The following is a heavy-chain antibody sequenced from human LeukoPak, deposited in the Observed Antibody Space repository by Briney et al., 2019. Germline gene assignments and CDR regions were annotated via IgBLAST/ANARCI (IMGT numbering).Heavy chain of an antibody. D-gene: IGHD3-10*01. Sequence: GGFLRLSCAASGFTLSSYWMHWVRQAPGKGLVWVAHINNDGVSTNYADSVKGRFTISRDNAKNMLYLQMNSLRADDTAVYYCARVRGESPRWFDPWGQGTLVTVSS. CDR1: GFTLSSYW. CDR2: INNDGVST. CDR3: ARVRGESPRWFDP. V-gene: IGHV3-74*01. J-gene: IGHJ5*02.